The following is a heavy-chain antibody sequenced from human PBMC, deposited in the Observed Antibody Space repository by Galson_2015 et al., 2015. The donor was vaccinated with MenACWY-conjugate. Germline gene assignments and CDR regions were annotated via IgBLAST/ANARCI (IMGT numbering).Heavy chain of an antibody. J-gene: IGHJ3*02. CDR2: ISSAGSSI. Sequence: SLRLSCAASGFTFSSNTMNWVRQAPGKWLEWVSSISSAGSSIYYADSVKGRFTISRDNSKNTLYLQMNSLRAEETAVYYCARDIPYGDYKPTEDAFDIWGQGT. CDR1: GFTFSSNT. CDR3: ARDIPYGDYKPTEDAFDI. V-gene: IGHV3-48*01. D-gene: IGHD4-17*01.